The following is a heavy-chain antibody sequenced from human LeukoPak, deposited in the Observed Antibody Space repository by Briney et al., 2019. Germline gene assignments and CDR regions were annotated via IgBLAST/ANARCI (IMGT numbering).Heavy chain of an antibody. V-gene: IGHV3-64*01. CDR1: GFTFSNYA. J-gene: IGHJ4*02. CDR2: VSSNGDNT. D-gene: IGHD1-7*01. Sequence: GGSLRLSCEASGFTFSNYAMHWVRQAPGQGLEYVSSVSSNGDNTYYASSVEGRFTISRDNSKNTLYLQMGSLITEDMAVYYCAGGSAGTTKNGDYWGQGTLVIVSS. CDR3: AGGSAGTTKNGDY.